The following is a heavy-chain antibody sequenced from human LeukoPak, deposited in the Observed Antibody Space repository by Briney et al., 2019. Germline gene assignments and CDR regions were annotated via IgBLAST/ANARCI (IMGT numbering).Heavy chain of an antibody. V-gene: IGHV4-4*02. D-gene: IGHD4-17*01. J-gene: IGHJ4*02. CDR2: IHHTGST. Sequence: PSETLSLTCVVSGYSISSGYWWSWVRQPPGKGLEWIGEIHHTGSTNYNPSLKSRVTTSVDKSKNQFSLKLTSVTAADTAVYYCARNGDYSADSWGQGTLLTVSS. CDR3: ARNGDYSADS. CDR1: GYSISSGYW.